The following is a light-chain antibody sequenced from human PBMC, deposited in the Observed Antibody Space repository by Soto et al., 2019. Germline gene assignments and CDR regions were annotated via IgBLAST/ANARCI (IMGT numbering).Light chain of an antibody. J-gene: IGKJ1*01. CDR2: GAS. CDR3: QQCGSSPWT. CDR1: QSVDIN. Sequence: EIVLTQSPGTLSVSPWDRVTLSCRASQSVDINLAWYQQRAGQAPRLHVYGASTKATDMPGRFSGRGSGTEFTLTINNLQSEDFAVYYCQQCGSSPWTLGQGTKVDIK. V-gene: IGKV3-15*01.